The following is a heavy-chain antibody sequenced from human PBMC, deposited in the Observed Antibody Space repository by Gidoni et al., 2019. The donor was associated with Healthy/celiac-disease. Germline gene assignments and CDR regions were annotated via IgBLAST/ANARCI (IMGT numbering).Heavy chain of an antibody. Sequence: QVQLVQSGAEVKKPGASVKVSCKASGYTFTSYYMHWVRQAPGQGLEWMGIINPSGGSTSYAQKFQGRVTMTRDTSTSTVYMELSSLRSEDTAVYYCARDFLRPSSSSSRRLYYMDVWGKGTTVTVSS. CDR3: ARDFLRPSSSSSRRLYYMDV. J-gene: IGHJ6*03. D-gene: IGHD6-13*01. CDR2: INPSGGST. V-gene: IGHV1-46*03. CDR1: GYTFTSYY.